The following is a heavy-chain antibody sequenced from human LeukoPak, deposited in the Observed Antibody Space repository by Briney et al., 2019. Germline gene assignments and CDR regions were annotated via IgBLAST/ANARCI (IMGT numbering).Heavy chain of an antibody. CDR2: IYYSGST. D-gene: IGHD3-3*01. J-gene: IGHJ6*03. Sequence: SETLSLTCTVSGGSISSYYWSWIRQPPGKGLEWIGYIYYSGSTNYNPSLKSRVTISVDTSKNQFSLKLSSVTAADTAVYYCARVYDFWSGYYGYYYYYMDVWGKGTTVTVSS. CDR1: GGSISSYY. CDR3: ARVYDFWSGYYGYYYYYMDV. V-gene: IGHV4-59*01.